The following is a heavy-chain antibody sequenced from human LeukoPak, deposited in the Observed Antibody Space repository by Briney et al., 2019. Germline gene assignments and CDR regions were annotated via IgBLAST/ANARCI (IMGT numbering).Heavy chain of an antibody. CDR3: AKDLGGSGLYGMDV. V-gene: IGHV3-30*18. D-gene: IGHD3-10*01. Sequence: GGSLRLSCAASGFTFSSYGMHWVRQAPGKGLEWVAVISYDGSNKYYADSVKGRFTISRDNSKNTLYLQMNSLRAEDTAVYYCAKDLGGSGLYGMDVWGQGTTVTVSS. J-gene: IGHJ6*02. CDR1: GFTFSSYG. CDR2: ISYDGSNK.